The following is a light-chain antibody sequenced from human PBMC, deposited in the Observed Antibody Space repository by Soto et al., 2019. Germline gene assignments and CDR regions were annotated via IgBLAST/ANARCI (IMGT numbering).Light chain of an antibody. CDR2: EVS. V-gene: IGLV2-14*01. CDR3: SSYTSISSLDV. CDR1: SSDVGGYNY. Sequence: LTQPASVSGSPGQSITISCTGSSSDVGGYNYVSWYQQHPGKAPKLMIYEVSNRPSGVSNRFSGSKSGNTASLTISGLQAEDEADYYCSSYTSISSLDVFGTGTKVTLL. J-gene: IGLJ1*01.